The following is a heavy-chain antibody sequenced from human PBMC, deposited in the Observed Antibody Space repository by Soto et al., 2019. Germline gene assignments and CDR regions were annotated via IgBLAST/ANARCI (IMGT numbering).Heavy chain of an antibody. D-gene: IGHD3-9*01. J-gene: IGHJ4*02. V-gene: IGHV3-30*18. CDR3: AKGLRYFDWPLGYFDY. CDR1: GFTFSSYG. Sequence: GSLRLSCAASGFTFSSYGMHWVRQAPGKGLEWVAVISYDGSNKYYADSVKGRFTISRDNSKNTRYLQMNSLRAEDSAVYYCAKGLRYFDWPLGYFDYWGQGTLVTVSS. CDR2: ISYDGSNK.